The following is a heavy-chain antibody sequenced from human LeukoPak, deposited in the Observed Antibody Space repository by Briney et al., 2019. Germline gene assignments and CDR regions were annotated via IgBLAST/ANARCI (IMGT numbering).Heavy chain of an antibody. V-gene: IGHV3-30*18. CDR3: AKGNCSSTSCYLGGYSSSWVY. Sequence: GGSLRLSCAASGFTFSSYGMHWVRQAPGKGLEWVAVISYDGSNKYYADSVKGRFTISRDNSKNTLYLQMNSLRAEDTAVYYCAKGNCSSTSCYLGGYSSSWVYWGQGTLVTVSS. CDR1: GFTFSSYG. J-gene: IGHJ4*02. D-gene: IGHD2-2*01. CDR2: ISYDGSNK.